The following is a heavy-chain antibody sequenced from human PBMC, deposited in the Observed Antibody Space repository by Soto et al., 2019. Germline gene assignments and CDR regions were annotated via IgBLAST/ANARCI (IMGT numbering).Heavy chain of an antibody. D-gene: IGHD6-13*01. CDR2: IYYSGST. J-gene: IGHJ3*02. V-gene: IGHV4-31*03. CDR1: GGSISSGGYY. Sequence: PSETRFLTCTVSGGSISSGGYYWSWIRQHPGKGLEWIGHIYYSGSTYYNPSLKSRVTISVDTSKNQFSLKLSSVTAADTAVYYCARIAAARGAFDIWGQGTMVTVSS. CDR3: ARIAAARGAFDI.